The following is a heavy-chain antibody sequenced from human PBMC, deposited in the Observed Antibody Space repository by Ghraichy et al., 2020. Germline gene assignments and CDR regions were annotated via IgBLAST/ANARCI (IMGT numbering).Heavy chain of an antibody. D-gene: IGHD4-11*01. CDR2: ITHNGETA. Sequence: RGSLRLSCAASGFIFRNYAMSWVRQAPGKGPEWVSGITHNGETAHYADSVKGRFTISRDESGNTVSLEMTSLRVEDTAIYYCAKDFWLIATATGPFDYWGQGTRVTVSS. CDR1: GFIFRNYA. CDR3: AKDFWLIATATGPFDY. J-gene: IGHJ4*02. V-gene: IGHV3-23*01.